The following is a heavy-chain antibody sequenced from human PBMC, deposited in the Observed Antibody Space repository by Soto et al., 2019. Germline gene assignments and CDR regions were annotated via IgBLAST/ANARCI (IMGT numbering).Heavy chain of an antibody. Sequence: EASVKVSCKASGYDFTAYDINWVRQASGRGLEWMGWMNPINGAAGSARRFQGRVSMTRNTATGTAYLELTSLRSDDTAVYYCGRGPSPRAPAGGTPYYYAMDVWGQGTTVTVSS. V-gene: IGHV1-8*02. D-gene: IGHD6-13*01. CDR3: GRGPSPRAPAGGTPYYYAMDV. CDR1: GYDFTAYD. J-gene: IGHJ6*02. CDR2: MNPINGAA.